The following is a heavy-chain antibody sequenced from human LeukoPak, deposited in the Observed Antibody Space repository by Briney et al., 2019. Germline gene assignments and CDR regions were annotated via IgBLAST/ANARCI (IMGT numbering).Heavy chain of an antibody. D-gene: IGHD2-21*02. V-gene: IGHV3-23*01. CDR1: GFTFSRYA. CDR3: AKEDCGVDCSTFDY. CDR2: ISGSGGTT. Sequence: PGGSLRLSCAASGFTFSRYAMSWVRQAPGKGLEWVSAISGSGGTTYYADSVKGRFTISRDNSKSTLYLQMNSLRAEDTAVYYCAKEDCGVDCSTFDYWGQGTLVTVCS. J-gene: IGHJ4*02.